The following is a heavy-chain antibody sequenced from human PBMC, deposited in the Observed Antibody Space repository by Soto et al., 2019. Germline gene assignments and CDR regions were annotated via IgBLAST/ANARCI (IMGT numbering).Heavy chain of an antibody. J-gene: IGHJ4*02. V-gene: IGHV3-33*01. D-gene: IGHD3-16*01. CDR2: IWYDGSNK. CDR3: ARGVGVYVLSY. Sequence: PGKGLEWVAVIWYDGSNKYYADSVKGRFTISRDNSKNTLYLQMNSLRAEDRAVYYCARGVGVYVLSYWGQGTPVPVSS.